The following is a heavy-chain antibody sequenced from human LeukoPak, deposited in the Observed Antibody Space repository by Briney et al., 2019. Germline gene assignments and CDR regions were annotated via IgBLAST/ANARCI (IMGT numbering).Heavy chain of an antibody. CDR1: VFTFSSYA. D-gene: IGHD6-6*01. Sequence: GGSLRLSCAASVFTFSSYAMSWVRQAPGKGLEWVSVVSGSGASTKYADSVKGRFTISRDNSKNTLYLQMNSLRAEDTAVYYCAKGDGSSSVYYYMDVWGKGTTVTVSS. CDR2: VSGSGAST. V-gene: IGHV3-23*01. J-gene: IGHJ6*03. CDR3: AKGDGSSSVYYYMDV.